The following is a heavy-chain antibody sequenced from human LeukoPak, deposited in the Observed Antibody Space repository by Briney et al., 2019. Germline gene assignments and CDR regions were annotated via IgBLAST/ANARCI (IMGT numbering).Heavy chain of an antibody. Sequence: SETLSLTCTVSGGSISSSNYYWGWIRQPPGKGLEWIGSIFYSGSTYYNPSLKSRVTISVDRSKNQFSLKLSSVTAADTAVYYCARDMSMEIAAAPSMDVWGKGTTVTVSS. CDR2: IFYSGST. V-gene: IGHV4-39*07. J-gene: IGHJ6*04. CDR1: GGSISSSNYY. D-gene: IGHD6-13*01. CDR3: ARDMSMEIAAAPSMDV.